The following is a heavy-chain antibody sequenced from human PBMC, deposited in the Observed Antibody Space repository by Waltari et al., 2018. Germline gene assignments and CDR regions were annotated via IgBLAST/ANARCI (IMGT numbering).Heavy chain of an antibody. D-gene: IGHD5-18*01. CDR2: INDIGTT. V-gene: IGHV4-34*01. CDR3: ARRGRGYTYSYLPF. CDR1: GGHFSGYF. J-gene: IGHJ4*02. Sequence: QVKLEQWGTGLLKPSENLSLTCTVDGGHFSGYFWTWIRQPPGKGLEWIGEINDIGTTNYNVSLRSRITMSIDTAKKQFSLILRSVTAADTAVYYCARRGRGYTYSYLPFWAQGTQVTVSS.